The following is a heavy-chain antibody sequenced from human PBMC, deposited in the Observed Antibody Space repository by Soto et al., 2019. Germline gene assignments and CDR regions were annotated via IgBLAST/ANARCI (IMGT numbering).Heavy chain of an antibody. V-gene: IGHV4-59*01. Sequence: LSLTCTVSGGSISSYYWSWIRQPPGKGLEWIGYIYYSGSTNYNPPLKSRVTISVDTSKNQFSLKLSSVTAADTAVYYCARTLDYGHMDVWGKGTTVTVSS. CDR3: ARTLDYGHMDV. J-gene: IGHJ6*03. CDR2: IYYSGST. D-gene: IGHD3-16*01. CDR1: GGSISSYY.